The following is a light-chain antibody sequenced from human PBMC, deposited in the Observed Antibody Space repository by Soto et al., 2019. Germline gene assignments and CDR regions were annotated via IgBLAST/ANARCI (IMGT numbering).Light chain of an antibody. CDR2: DAS. J-gene: IGKJ5*01. Sequence: EILMTQSPATLSLSPGEGVTLSCRAAQDVTNSVAWYQQKSGQAPRLLIYDASARASGVSARFSGSGSGTDFTLAIRGMQAEDFAAYFCQQYIRRPLSFGQGTRLEIK. V-gene: IGKV3-15*01. CDR3: QQYIRRPLS. CDR1: QDVTNS.